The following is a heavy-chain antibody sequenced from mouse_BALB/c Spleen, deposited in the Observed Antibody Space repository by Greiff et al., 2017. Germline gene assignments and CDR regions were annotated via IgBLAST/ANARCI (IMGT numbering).Heavy chain of an antibody. CDR3: NANCDYARSGHDVYFDY. V-gene: IGHV14-4*02. J-gene: IGHJ2*01. CDR2: IDPENGDT. Sequence: VQLQQSGAELVRSGASVKLSCTASGFNIKDYYMHWVKQRPEQGLEWIGWIDPENGDTEYAPKFQGKATMTADTSSNTAYLQLSSLTSEDTAVYYCNANCDYARSGHDVYFDYWGQGTTLTVSS. D-gene: IGHD2-4*01. CDR1: GFNIKDYY.